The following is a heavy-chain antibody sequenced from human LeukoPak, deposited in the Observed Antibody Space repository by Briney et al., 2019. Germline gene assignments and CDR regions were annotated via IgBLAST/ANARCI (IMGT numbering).Heavy chain of an antibody. CDR3: ATDGQVWFQGGLDY. J-gene: IGHJ4*02. CDR2: ISGSGSST. D-gene: IGHD3/OR15-3a*01. Sequence: GGSLRLSCAASGFTFSSYAMSWVRQAPGKGLEWVSAISGSGSSTYYADSVKGRFTISRDNSKNTLYLQLNSLRTEDTAVYYCATDGQVWFQGGLDYWGQGTLVTVSS. V-gene: IGHV3-23*01. CDR1: GFTFSSYA.